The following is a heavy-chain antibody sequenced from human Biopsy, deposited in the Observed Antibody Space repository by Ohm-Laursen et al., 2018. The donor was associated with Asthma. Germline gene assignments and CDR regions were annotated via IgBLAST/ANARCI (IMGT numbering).Heavy chain of an antibody. CDR2: IHHSGTS. Sequence: SDTLSLTCTVSGDSITSGGCCWNWIRQHPGKGLEWIGYIHHSGTSYFNPSLKSRVSFSRDTSKNQFSLKLSPVTAADTAVYYCARASVAASSNWFDPWGQGTLVTVSS. V-gene: IGHV4-30-4*02. CDR1: GDSITSGGCC. D-gene: IGHD6-19*01. J-gene: IGHJ5*02. CDR3: ARASVAASSNWFDP.